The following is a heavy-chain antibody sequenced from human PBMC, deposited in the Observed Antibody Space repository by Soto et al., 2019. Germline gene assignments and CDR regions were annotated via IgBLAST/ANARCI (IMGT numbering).Heavy chain of an antibody. V-gene: IGHV3-64*02. D-gene: IGHD3-3*01. Sequence: PGGSLRLSCAASGFTFSTYAMEWVRQAPGKGLEYVSAISSNGGSTYYADSVKGRFIISRDNSKNTLYLQMGSLRAEDMAVYYCGGGLQWFSYGGKGTLVPVSP. CDR3: GGGLQWFSY. J-gene: IGHJ4*02. CDR2: ISSNGGST. CDR1: GFTFSTYA.